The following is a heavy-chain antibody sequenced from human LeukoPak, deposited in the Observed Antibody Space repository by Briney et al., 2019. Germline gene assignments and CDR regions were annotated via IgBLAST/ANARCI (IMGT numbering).Heavy chain of an antibody. J-gene: IGHJ4*02. D-gene: IGHD2-2*01. V-gene: IGHV1-18*01. CDR2: ISAYNGNT. Sequence: ASVKVSCKASGYTFTSYGISWVRQAPGQGLEWMGWISAYNGNTNYAQKLQGRVTMTTDTSTSTAYMELRSLRSDDTAVYYCARSAALWYQLPGDDYWGQGTLVTVFS. CDR1: GYTFTSYG. CDR3: ARSAALWYQLPGDDY.